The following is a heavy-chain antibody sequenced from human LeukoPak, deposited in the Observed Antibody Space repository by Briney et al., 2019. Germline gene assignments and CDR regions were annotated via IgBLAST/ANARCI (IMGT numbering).Heavy chain of an antibody. V-gene: IGHV3-23*01. Sequence: GGSLRLSCAASGFXFSTYAMTWVRQAPGKGLEWVSGITGSGGSTSYADSVKGRYTISRDNSKNTLYLQMNSLRAEDTAVYYCAKTALGYFYTMDVWGQGTTVTVSS. CDR1: GFXFSTYA. J-gene: IGHJ6*02. CDR2: ITGSGGST. D-gene: IGHD7-27*01. CDR3: AKTALGYFYTMDV.